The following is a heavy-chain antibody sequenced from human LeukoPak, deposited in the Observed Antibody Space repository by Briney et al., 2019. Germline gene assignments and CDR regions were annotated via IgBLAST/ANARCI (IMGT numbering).Heavy chain of an antibody. V-gene: IGHV4-34*01. CDR1: GGSFSDYF. J-gene: IGHJ3*01. Sequence: SETLSLMCSVYGGSFSDYFWGWIRQPPGKGLEWIGEIDDGGNTNYNPSLMSRVIVAMERSKKQFSLVMRPVTAADTAVYYCARFSKITWGDWGDAFDVWGQGATVIVSS. CDR3: ARFSKITWGDWGDAFDV. D-gene: IGHD2-21*02. CDR2: IDDGGNT.